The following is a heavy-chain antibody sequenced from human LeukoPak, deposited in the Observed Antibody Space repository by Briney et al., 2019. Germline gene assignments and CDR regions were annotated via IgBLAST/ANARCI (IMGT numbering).Heavy chain of an antibody. CDR3: AHRGYGGFNRNWFDP. CDR2: IYWTDDK. D-gene: IGHD4-23*01. J-gene: IGHJ5*02. Sequence: KESGPTLVKPTQTLTLTCTFSGFSLSASGVGVGWIRQPPGKALEWLALIYWTDDKRYSPSLKSRLTITKDTSKNQVVLTMTNMDPVDTATYYCAHRGYGGFNRNWFDPWGQGTLVTVSS. V-gene: IGHV2-5*01. CDR1: GFSLSASGVG.